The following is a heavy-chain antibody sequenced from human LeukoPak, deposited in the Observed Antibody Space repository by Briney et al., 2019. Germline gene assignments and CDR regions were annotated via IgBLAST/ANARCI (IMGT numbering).Heavy chain of an antibody. Sequence: PGGSLRLSCAASGFTFSSYAMSWVRQAPGKGLEWVSAISGSGGSTYYADSVKGRFTISRDNSKSTLYLQMNSLRAEDTAVYYCAKGELGYYYYMDVWGKGTTVTVSS. CDR1: GFTFSSYA. V-gene: IGHV3-23*01. J-gene: IGHJ6*03. D-gene: IGHD1-7*01. CDR2: ISGSGGST. CDR3: AKGELGYYYYMDV.